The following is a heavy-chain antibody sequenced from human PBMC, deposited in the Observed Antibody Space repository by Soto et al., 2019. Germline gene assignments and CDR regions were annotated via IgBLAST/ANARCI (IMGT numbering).Heavy chain of an antibody. CDR3: ARGLRGWFDP. Sequence: TSETLSLTCGIYGGSFSGYFWRWIRQPPGKGPEWIGEINHSGSTNYNPSLKSRVTISVDRSKNQFSLKLSSVTAADTAVYYCARGLRGWFDPWGQGTLVTVSS. D-gene: IGHD2-8*01. CDR1: GGSFSGYF. J-gene: IGHJ5*02. V-gene: IGHV4-34*01. CDR2: INHSGST.